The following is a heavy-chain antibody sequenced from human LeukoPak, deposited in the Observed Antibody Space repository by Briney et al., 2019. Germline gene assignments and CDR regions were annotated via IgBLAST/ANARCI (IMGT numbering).Heavy chain of an antibody. CDR3: ARDITIFGVVIMSQPFDY. J-gene: IGHJ4*02. V-gene: IGHV3-7*01. Sequence: SGGSLRLSCAASGFTFSSYWMSWVRQAPGKGLEWVANIKQDGSEKYYVDSVKGRFTISRDNAKNSLYLQMNSLRAEDTAVYYCARDITIFGVVIMSQPFDYWGQGTLVTVSS. CDR1: GFTFSSYW. CDR2: IKQDGSEK. D-gene: IGHD3-3*01.